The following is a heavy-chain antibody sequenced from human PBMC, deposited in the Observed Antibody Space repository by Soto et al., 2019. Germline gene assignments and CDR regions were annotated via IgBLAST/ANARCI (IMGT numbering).Heavy chain of an antibody. Sequence: EVQVVESGGGLVQPGGSLRLSCAASGFTVSTKYMRWVLQAPGKGLEWVSVIYSGGSTFYADSVRGRFTISRDNSKNTVNLQRNSLRAEDTAVYYCARDPWAADYWGQGTLVTVSS. CDR3: ARDPWAADY. V-gene: IGHV3-66*01. CDR2: IYSGGST. D-gene: IGHD3-16*01. CDR1: GFTVSTKY. J-gene: IGHJ4*02.